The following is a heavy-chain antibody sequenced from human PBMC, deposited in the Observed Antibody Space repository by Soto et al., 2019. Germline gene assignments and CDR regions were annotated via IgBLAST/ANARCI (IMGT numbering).Heavy chain of an antibody. V-gene: IGHV1-8*01. D-gene: IGHD1-20*01. CDR1: GYTFTTYD. J-gene: IGHJ5*02. Sequence: QVQLVQSGAEVKRPGASVKVSCEASGYTFTTYDINWVRQASGQGLEWMGCVNPSSGNTVYAQKLLGGVTMTRDTSISTAYMELSSLKSDDTAIYYGARASMYIWNDHWGQGTLVTVSS. CDR3: ARASMYIWNDH. CDR2: VNPSSGNT.